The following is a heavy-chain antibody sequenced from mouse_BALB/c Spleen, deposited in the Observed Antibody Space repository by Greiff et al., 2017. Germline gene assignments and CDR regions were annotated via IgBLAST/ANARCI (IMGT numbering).Heavy chain of an antibody. J-gene: IGHJ3*01. V-gene: IGHV5-6-5*01. Sequence: VQLKESGGGLVKPGGSLKLSCAASGFTFSSYAMSWVRQTPEKRLEWVASISSGGSTYYPDSVKGRFTISRDNARNILYLQMSSLRSEDTAMYYCARAEGNYPWFAYWGQGTLVTVSA. CDR3: ARAEGNYPWFAY. CDR1: GFTFSSYA. D-gene: IGHD2-1*01. CDR2: ISSGGST.